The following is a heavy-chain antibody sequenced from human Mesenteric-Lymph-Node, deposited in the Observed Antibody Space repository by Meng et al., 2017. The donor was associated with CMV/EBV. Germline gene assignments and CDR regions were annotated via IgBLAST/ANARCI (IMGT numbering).Heavy chain of an antibody. D-gene: IGHD3-22*01. V-gene: IGHV4-39*07. CDR3: ARDGDYYDSSGYNPFDY. CDR2: IYYSGST. Sequence: QLQVSGPGLVNPTAALSLTHTTSGGSISSSSYYWGWIRQPPGKGLEWIGSIYYSGSTYYNPSLKSRVTISVDTSKNQFSLKLSSVTAADTAVYYCARDGDYYDSSGYNPFDYWGQGTLVTVSS. CDR1: GGSISSSSYY. J-gene: IGHJ4*02.